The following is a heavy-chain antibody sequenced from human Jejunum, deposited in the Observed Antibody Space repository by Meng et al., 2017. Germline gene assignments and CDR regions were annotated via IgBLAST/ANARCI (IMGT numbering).Heavy chain of an antibody. J-gene: IGHJ4*02. V-gene: IGHV1-2*06. CDR2: INTNTGGT. CDR3: AGRSYNYDDYFDF. CDR1: GYTLNGFY. D-gene: IGHD5-24*01. Sequence: QVQMEQSEAEVRKPGASVKVSCRASGYTLNGFYMHWVRQAPGQGLEWMGRINTNTGGTNYAQNFKGSITLTRDTSTVYMEVNRLRSDDTAMYYCAGRSYNYDDYFDFWGRGTLVTVSS.